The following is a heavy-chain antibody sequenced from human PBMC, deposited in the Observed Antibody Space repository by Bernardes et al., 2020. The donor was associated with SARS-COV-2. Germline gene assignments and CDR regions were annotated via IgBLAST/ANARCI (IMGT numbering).Heavy chain of an antibody. Sequence: SGPTLVKPTQTLTLTCTFSGFSLSSSGVGVGWIRQPPGKALECLALIYWDDDKRYNPSLKSRLTIAKDTSKNQVVLTMTNMDPVDTATYFCAHISIPTAGQPLRSLRYNWFDPWGQGTLVTVSS. D-gene: IGHD6-13*01. CDR3: AHISIPTAGQPLRSLRYNWFDP. CDR2: IYWDDDK. CDR1: GFSLSSSGVG. J-gene: IGHJ5*02. V-gene: IGHV2-5*02.